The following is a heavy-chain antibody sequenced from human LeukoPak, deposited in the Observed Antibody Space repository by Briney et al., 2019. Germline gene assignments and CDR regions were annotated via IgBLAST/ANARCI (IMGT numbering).Heavy chain of an antibody. V-gene: IGHV3-53*01. D-gene: IGHD1-26*01. CDR1: GFTVSSNY. J-gene: IGHJ3*02. Sequence: GGSPRLSCAASGFTVSSNYMSWVRQAPGKGLEWVSIIYSGGSTFYADSVKGRFTISRDNSKNTLYLQMNSLRAEDTAVYYCARGGSYLSAFDIWGQGTMVTVSS. CDR3: ARGGSYLSAFDI. CDR2: IYSGGST.